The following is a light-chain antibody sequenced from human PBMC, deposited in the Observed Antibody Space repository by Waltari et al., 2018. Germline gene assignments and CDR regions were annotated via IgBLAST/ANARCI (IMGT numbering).Light chain of an antibody. CDR2: GAS. J-gene: IGKJ1*01. CDR1: QSVSSN. V-gene: IGKV3-15*01. Sequence: EIVMTQSPATLSVSPGERATPPCSASQSVSSNLAWYQQKPGQAPRLLIYGASTRATGIPARFSGSGSGTEFTLTISSLQSEDFAVYYCQQYNNWPQTFGQGTKVEIK. CDR3: QQYNNWPQT.